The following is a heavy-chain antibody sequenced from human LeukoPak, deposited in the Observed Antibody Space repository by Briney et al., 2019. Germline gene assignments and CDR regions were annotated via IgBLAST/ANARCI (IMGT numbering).Heavy chain of an antibody. CDR3: ARVSSSWYQDWYFDL. V-gene: IGHV4-34*01. J-gene: IGHJ2*01. CDR2: INHSGST. D-gene: IGHD6-13*01. Sequence: SETLSLTCAVYGGSFSGYYWSWIRQPPGKGLEWIGEINHSGSTNYKPSLTSRVTMSVDTSKNQFSLKLSSVTAADTAVYYCARVSSSWYQDWYFDLWGRGTLVTVSS. CDR1: GGSFSGYY.